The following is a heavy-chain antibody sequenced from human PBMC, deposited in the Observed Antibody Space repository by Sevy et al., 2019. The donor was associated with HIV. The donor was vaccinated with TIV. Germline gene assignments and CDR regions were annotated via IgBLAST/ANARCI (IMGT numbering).Heavy chain of an antibody. CDR2: IWNDRSNK. D-gene: IGHD3-22*01. V-gene: IGHV3-33*01. CDR3: ASLPNNYYDSSGSSGDDAFDI. CDR1: GFTFSSYG. J-gene: IGHJ3*02. Sequence: GGSLRLSCAASGFTFSSYGMHWVRQAPGKGLEWVAVIWNDRSNKHYADSVKGRFTISRDNSKNTLYLQMNSPRAEDMAGYYCASLPNNYYDSSGSSGDDAFDIWGQGTMVTVSS.